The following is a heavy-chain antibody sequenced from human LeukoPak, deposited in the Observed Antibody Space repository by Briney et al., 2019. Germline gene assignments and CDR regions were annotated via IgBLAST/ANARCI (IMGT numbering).Heavy chain of an antibody. CDR1: GGTFSSYA. V-gene: IGHV1-69*04. Sequence: SVKVSCKASGGTFSSYAISWVRQAPGQGLEWMGRIIPILGIANYAQKFQGRVTITADKSTSTAYMELSSLRSEDTAVYYCARGDHVDTAMPHYGMDVWGQGTTVTVSS. J-gene: IGHJ6*02. CDR3: ARGDHVDTAMPHYGMDV. CDR2: IIPILGIA. D-gene: IGHD5-18*01.